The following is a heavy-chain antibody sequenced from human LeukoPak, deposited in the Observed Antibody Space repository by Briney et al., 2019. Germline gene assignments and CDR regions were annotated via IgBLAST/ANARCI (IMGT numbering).Heavy chain of an antibody. J-gene: IGHJ4*02. D-gene: IGHD1-26*01. V-gene: IGHV1-18*01. CDR1: GYTFTSYG. CDR3: ARDNGIVGATTFDY. CDR2: ISAYNGNT. Sequence: ASVKVSCKASGYTFTSYGISWVRQAPGQGLEWMGWISAYNGNTNYAQKLQGRVTMTTDTSTSTAYMELRGLRSDDTAVYYCARDNGIVGATTFDYWGQGTLVTVSS.